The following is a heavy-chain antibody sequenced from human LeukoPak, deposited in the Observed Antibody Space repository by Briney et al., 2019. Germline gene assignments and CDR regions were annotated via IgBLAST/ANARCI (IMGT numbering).Heavy chain of an antibody. D-gene: IGHD6-13*01. CDR2: IYYSGST. CDR3: ARDSRSYSSNWFDP. V-gene: IGHV4-39*07. Sequence: SETLSLTCTVSGGSISSSSYYWGWIRQPPGKGLEWIGSIYYSGSTYYNPSLKSRVAISVDTSKNQFSLKLSSVTAADTAVYYSARDSRSYSSNWFDPRGQGTLVTVSS. CDR1: GGSISSSSYY. J-gene: IGHJ5*02.